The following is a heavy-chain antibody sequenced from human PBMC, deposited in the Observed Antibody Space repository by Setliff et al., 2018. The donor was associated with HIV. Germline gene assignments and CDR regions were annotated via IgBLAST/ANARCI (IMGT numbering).Heavy chain of an antibody. J-gene: IGHJ4*02. CDR1: GYTFTRNA. CDR3: ARVSSKRAVGASPAGDY. D-gene: IGHD1-26*01. V-gene: IGHV1-3*04. Sequence: ASVKVSCKASGYTFTRNAMHWVRQAPGQRLEWMGWINTGNGNTKYSQKFQGRVTITRDTSASTAYMELISLRSEDTAVYYCARVSSKRAVGASPAGDYWGQGTLVTVSS. CDR2: INTGNGNT.